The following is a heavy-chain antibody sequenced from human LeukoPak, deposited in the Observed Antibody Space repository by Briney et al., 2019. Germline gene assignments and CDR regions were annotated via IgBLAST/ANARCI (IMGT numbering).Heavy chain of an antibody. CDR1: GGSISSGSYY. CDR2: IYTSGST. D-gene: IGHD6-13*01. J-gene: IGHJ5*02. V-gene: IGHV4-61*02. Sequence: SQTLSLTCTVSGGSISSGSYYWSWIRQPAGKGLEWIGRIYTSGSTNYNPSLKSRVTISVDTSKNQFSLKLSSVTAADTAVYYCASTIAAAGTDWFDPWGQGTLLTVSS. CDR3: ASTIAAAGTDWFDP.